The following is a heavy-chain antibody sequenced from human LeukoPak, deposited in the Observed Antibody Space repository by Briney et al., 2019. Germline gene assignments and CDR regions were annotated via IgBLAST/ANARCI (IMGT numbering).Heavy chain of an antibody. CDR3: ARVKSTVTTTFRYYYGMDV. CDR1: GYTFTSYD. Sequence: ASVKVSCKASGYTFTSYDINWVRQATGQGLEWMGWMNPNSGNTGYAQKFQGRVTMTRNTSISTAYMELSSLRSEDTAVYYCARVKSTVTTTFRYYYGMDVWGQGTTVTVSS. J-gene: IGHJ6*02. D-gene: IGHD4-17*01. CDR2: MNPNSGNT. V-gene: IGHV1-8*01.